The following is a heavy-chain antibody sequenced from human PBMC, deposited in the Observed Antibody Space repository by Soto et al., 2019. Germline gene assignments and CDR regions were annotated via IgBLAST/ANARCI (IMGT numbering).Heavy chain of an antibody. CDR3: AKGASAWSLLFDP. D-gene: IGHD6-19*01. Sequence: EVQLLESGGGLVQPGGSLRLSCAVSGFTFSSHVMSWVRQAPGKGLEWVSAISGSGGSTYYADSVMGRFTISRDNSKNTLYLHMGGLRGEETAVYYCAKGASAWSLLFDPWGQGTLVTVSS. CDR1: GFTFSSHV. CDR2: ISGSGGST. V-gene: IGHV3-23*01. J-gene: IGHJ5*02.